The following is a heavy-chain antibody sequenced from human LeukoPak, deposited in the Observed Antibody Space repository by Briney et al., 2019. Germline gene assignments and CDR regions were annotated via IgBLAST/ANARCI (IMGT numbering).Heavy chain of an antibody. CDR2: ISTDGSQT. Sequence: GRSLRLSCEASGFTFSNYWMHWVRQPPGKGLMWVSQISTDGSQTFYADSVKGRFTISRDNAQNILFLQMDSLRPEDTAVYYCVRSLRSADFWGQGTLVTVSS. CDR1: GFTFSNYW. CDR3: VRSLRSADF. J-gene: IGHJ4*02. V-gene: IGHV3-74*01.